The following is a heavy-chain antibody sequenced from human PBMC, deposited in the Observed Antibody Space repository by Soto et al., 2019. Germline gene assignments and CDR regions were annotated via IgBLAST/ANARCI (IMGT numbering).Heavy chain of an antibody. CDR2: LYWNADT. J-gene: IGHJ4*02. V-gene: IGHV2-5*01. CDR3: APGRYVTSFSVDY. CDR1: GFSLNTPGEG. D-gene: IGHD2-2*01. Sequence: QITLKESAPMLVKPTQTLTLTCTFSGFSLNTPGEGVGWIRQPPGKALEWLALLYWNADTRYSPSLASRLTITKDTSKNQVLLTMTNMDPAETATYYCAPGRYVTSFSVDYWGQGNLVTVSS.